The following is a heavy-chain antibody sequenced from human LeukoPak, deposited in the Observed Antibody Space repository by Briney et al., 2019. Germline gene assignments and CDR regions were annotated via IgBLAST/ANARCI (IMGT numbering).Heavy chain of an antibody. Sequence: SETLSLTCTVSGGSISSYYWSWIRQPPGKGLEWIGEINHSGSTNYNPSLKSRVTISVDTSKNQFSLKLSSVTAADTAVYYCARGEPIAAAATEYYYYYYGMDVWGQGTTVTVS. V-gene: IGHV4-34*01. CDR3: ARGEPIAAAATEYYYYYYGMDV. CDR2: INHSGST. J-gene: IGHJ6*02. CDR1: GGSISSYY. D-gene: IGHD6-13*01.